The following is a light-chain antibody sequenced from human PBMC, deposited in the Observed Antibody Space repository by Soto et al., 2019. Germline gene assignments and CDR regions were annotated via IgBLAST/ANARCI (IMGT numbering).Light chain of an antibody. CDR3: QQRSNWPPIT. Sequence: DIVLTQSPATLSVSPGESATLSCRASQSVSSNLAWHQQKPGQAPRILMYDASTRATGIPPRFSGGGSGTEFTLTISSLETEDLAVYDGQQRSNWPPITVGQGTRLEIK. CDR2: DAS. V-gene: IGKV3-11*01. CDR1: QSVSSN. J-gene: IGKJ5*01.